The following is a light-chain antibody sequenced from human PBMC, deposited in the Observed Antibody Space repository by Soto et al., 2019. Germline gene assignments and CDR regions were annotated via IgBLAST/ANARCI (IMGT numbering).Light chain of an antibody. Sequence: SYELTQPPSGSVSPGQTARITCSGDALPKQYAYWYQQKPGQAPVLVIYKDSERPSGIPERFSGSSSGTTVTLTISGVQAEDEADYYCQSADSSGTLYVFGTGTKVTVL. CDR2: KDS. J-gene: IGLJ1*01. V-gene: IGLV3-25*03. CDR1: ALPKQY. CDR3: QSADSSGTLYV.